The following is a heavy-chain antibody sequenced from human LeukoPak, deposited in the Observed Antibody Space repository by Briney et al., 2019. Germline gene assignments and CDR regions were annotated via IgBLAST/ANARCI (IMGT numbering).Heavy chain of an antibody. D-gene: IGHD6-13*01. J-gene: IGHJ4*02. CDR3: ARDLHSSSPDY. CDR1: GGTFSSYG. V-gene: IGHV1-18*01. CDR2: ISAYNGNT. Sequence: ASVKVSCKASGGTFSSYGISWVRQAPGQGLEWMGWISAYNGNTNYAQELQDRVTMTTDTSTSTAYMELRSLRSDDTAVYYCARDLHSSSPDYWGQGTLVTVSS.